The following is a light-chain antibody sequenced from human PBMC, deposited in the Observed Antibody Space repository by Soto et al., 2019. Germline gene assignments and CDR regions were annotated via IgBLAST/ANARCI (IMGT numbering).Light chain of an antibody. CDR2: DAS. J-gene: IGKJ1*01. CDR1: QSVSSY. Sequence: EIVLTQSPGTLSLSPGERATLSCRASQSVSSYLAWYQQKPGQAPRLLIYDASNRATGTPARFSGSGSGTDFTLTISSLEPEDFAVYYCQQRSNWPPWTFGQGTKVDI. CDR3: QQRSNWPPWT. V-gene: IGKV3-11*01.